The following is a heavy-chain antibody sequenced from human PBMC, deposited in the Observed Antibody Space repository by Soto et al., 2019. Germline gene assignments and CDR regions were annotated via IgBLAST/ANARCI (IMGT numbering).Heavy chain of an antibody. CDR2: IYSGGST. Sequence: GRSLRLSCAASGFTVSSNYMSWVRQAPGKGLEWVSVIYSGGSTYYADSVKGRFTISRDNSKNTLYLKLNSLRAEDTAVYYCARLMITFGGAGDYWGQGTLVTVSS. J-gene: IGHJ4*02. D-gene: IGHD3-16*01. CDR1: GFTVSSNY. V-gene: IGHV3-53*01. CDR3: ARLMITFGGAGDY.